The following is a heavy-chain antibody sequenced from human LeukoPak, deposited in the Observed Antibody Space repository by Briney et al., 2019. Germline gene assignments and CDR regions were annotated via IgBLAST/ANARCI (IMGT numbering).Heavy chain of an antibody. J-gene: IGHJ5*02. V-gene: IGHV4-30-4*08. CDR3: ARGGSHLVVPDWFGP. CDR2: IYYSGST. D-gene: IGHD2-15*01. CDR1: GGSISSGDYY. Sequence: PSRTLSLTCTVSGGSISSGDYYWSWIRQPPGKGLEWIGYIYYSGSTYYNPSLKSRVTISVDTSKNQFSLKLSSVTAADTAVYYCARGGSHLVVPDWFGPWGQGTLVTVSS.